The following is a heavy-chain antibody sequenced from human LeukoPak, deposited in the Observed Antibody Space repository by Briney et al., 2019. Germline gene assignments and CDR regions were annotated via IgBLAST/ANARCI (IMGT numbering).Heavy chain of an antibody. J-gene: IGHJ3*02. D-gene: IGHD5-18*01. CDR1: GESFRGYY. CDR2: INHSGST. V-gene: IGHV4-34*01. CDR3: ARGDTAMSDAFDI. Sequence: PSETLSLTCAVYGESFRGYYWSWIREPPGKGQEWIGEINHSGSTNYNPSLKSRVTISVDTSKNQFSLKLSSVTAADTAVYYCARGDTAMSDAFDIWGQGTMVTVSS.